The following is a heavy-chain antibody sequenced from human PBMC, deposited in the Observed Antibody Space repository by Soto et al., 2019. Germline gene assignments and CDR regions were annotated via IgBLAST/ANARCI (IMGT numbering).Heavy chain of an antibody. D-gene: IGHD3-10*01. Sequence: TLSLTCTVSGGSISSGDYYWSWIRQPPGKGLECIGYIYYSGSTYYNPSLKSRVTISVDTSKNQFSLKLSSVTAADTAVYYCASRKSSPYFDYWGQGTLVTVSS. CDR1: GGSISSGDYY. J-gene: IGHJ4*02. V-gene: IGHV4-30-4*01. CDR3: ASRKSSPYFDY. CDR2: IYYSGST.